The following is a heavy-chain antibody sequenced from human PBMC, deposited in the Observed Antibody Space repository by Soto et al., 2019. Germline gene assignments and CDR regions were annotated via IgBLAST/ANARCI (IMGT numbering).Heavy chain of an antibody. V-gene: IGHV2-5*01. D-gene: IGHD6-13*01. CDR2: ICWNDVK. Sequence: GTGPALVNPTRRVALACSFSGFSLHSSVVGVGWIRHPPGKALGWVGLICWNDVKRCSPSLKSRVTITKDTSKNHVVLTVTTMDPVDPATYSRAPSAISTSTWFYLDQSRHGTLVTVSS. CDR3: APSAISTSTWFYLDQ. J-gene: IGHJ4*01. CDR1: GFSLHSSVVG.